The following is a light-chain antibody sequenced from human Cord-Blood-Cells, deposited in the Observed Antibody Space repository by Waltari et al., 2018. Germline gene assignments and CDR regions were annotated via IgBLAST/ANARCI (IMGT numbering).Light chain of an antibody. CDR2: DNN. Sequence: QSVLTQPPSVSAAPGQKVTISCSGSSSNIGHNYVSWYQQHPGTAPKLLIYDNNKRPSGIPDRFSGSKSGTSATLGITGLQTGDEADYYCGTWDSSLSAWVFGGGTKLTVL. V-gene: IGLV1-51*01. CDR3: GTWDSSLSAWV. CDR1: SSNIGHNY. J-gene: IGLJ3*02.